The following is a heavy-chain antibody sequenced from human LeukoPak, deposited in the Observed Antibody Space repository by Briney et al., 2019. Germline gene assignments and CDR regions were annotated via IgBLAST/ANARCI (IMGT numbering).Heavy chain of an antibody. CDR3: ARGGWDYYDSSGYYYLDY. Sequence: PLETLSLTCTVSGGSISGSNYYWDWIRQPPGKGLEWIGNIYYSWNTYYNPSLKSRVTISVDTSQNHFSLKLGSVTAADTAVYYCARGGWDYYDSSGYYYLDYWGQGTLVTVSS. CDR1: GGSISGSNYY. CDR2: IYYSWNT. D-gene: IGHD3-22*01. V-gene: IGHV4-39*02. J-gene: IGHJ4*02.